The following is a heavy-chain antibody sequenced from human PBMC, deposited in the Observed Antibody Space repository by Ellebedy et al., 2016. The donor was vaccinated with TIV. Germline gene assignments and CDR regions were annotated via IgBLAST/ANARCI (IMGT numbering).Heavy chain of an antibody. CDR3: ARTLSVVGAFDI. Sequence: SETLSLTCTVSGGSISSYYWSWIRQPPGKGLEWIGYIYYSGSTNYNPSLKSRVTISVDKSKNQYSLKLSSVTAADTAVYYCARTLSVVGAFDIWGQGTVVTVSS. CDR1: GGSISSYY. CDR2: IYYSGST. V-gene: IGHV4-59*03. J-gene: IGHJ3*02. D-gene: IGHD2-15*01.